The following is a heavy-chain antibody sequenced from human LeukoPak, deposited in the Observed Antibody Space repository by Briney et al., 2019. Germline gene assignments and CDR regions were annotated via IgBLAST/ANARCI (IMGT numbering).Heavy chain of an antibody. D-gene: IGHD3-10*01. CDR2: IRSKANSYAT. Sequence: GGSLRLCCAASGFTFSGSAMHWVRQATGKGLEWVGRIRSKANSYATAYAASVKGRFTISRDDSKNTAYLQMNSLKTEDTAVYYCTGALLWFGELSNYYYYYGMDVWGKGTTVTVSS. CDR1: GFTFSGSA. V-gene: IGHV3-73*01. CDR3: TGALLWFGELSNYYYYYGMDV. J-gene: IGHJ6*04.